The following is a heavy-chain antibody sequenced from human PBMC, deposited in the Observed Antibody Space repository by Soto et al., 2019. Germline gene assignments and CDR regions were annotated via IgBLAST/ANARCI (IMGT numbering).Heavy chain of an antibody. Sequence: ASVKVSCKVSGYTLTELSMHWVRQAPGKGLEWMGGFDPEDGETIYAQKFQGRVTMTEDTSTDTAYMELSSLRSEDTAVYYCATVNQDIVVVVAATTDRHFDYWGQGTLVTVSS. D-gene: IGHD2-15*01. CDR2: FDPEDGET. V-gene: IGHV1-24*01. CDR3: ATVNQDIVVVVAATTDRHFDY. J-gene: IGHJ4*02. CDR1: GYTLTELS.